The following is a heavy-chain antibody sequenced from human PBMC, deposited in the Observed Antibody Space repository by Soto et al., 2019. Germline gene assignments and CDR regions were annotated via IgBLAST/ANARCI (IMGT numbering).Heavy chain of an antibody. CDR3: ARDWVGDLAY. D-gene: IGHD4-17*01. CDR1: GYTFTSYG. J-gene: IGHJ4*02. CDR2: ISGYNGDT. Sequence: QVQLVQSGGEVKQPGASVKVSCKTSGYTFTSYGISWVRQAPGQGLEWMGWISGYNGDTKYVHKFQGRVTLTTDTSTNTAYMEVRSLRSDDTAVYYCARDWVGDLAYWGQGTLVTVSS. V-gene: IGHV1-18*01.